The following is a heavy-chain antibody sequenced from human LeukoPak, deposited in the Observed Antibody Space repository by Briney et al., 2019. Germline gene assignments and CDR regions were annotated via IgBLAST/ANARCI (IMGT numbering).Heavy chain of an antibody. CDR1: GYTFTSYA. V-gene: IGHV1-3*03. CDR3: ARGPRQQLVGNYYMDV. D-gene: IGHD6-6*01. CDR2: INAGNGNT. Sequence: ASVKVSCKASGYTFTSYAMHWVRQAPGQRLEWMEWINAGNGNTKYSQEFQGRVTITRDTSASTAYMELSSLRSEDMAVYYCARGPRQQLVGNYYMDVWGKGTTVTVSS. J-gene: IGHJ6*03.